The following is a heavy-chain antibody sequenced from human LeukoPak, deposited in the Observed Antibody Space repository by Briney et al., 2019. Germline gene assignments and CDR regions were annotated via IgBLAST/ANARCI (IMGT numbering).Heavy chain of an antibody. V-gene: IGHV1-69*13. D-gene: IGHD1-26*01. CDR1: GGTFSSYA. CDR3: ARDPREWELPENWFDP. Sequence: SVKVSCKASGGTFSSYAISWVRQAPGQGLEWMGGIIPIFGTANYAQKFQGRVTITADESTSTAYMELSSLRSEDTAVYYCARDPREWELPENWFDPWSQGTLVTVSS. CDR2: IIPIFGTA. J-gene: IGHJ5*02.